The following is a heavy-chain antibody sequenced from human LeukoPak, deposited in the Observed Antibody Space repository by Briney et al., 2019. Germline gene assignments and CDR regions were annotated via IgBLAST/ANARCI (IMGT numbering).Heavy chain of an antibody. CDR2: IVVGSGNT. D-gene: IGHD6-19*01. CDR3: AAVAGHNPDDAFDI. CDR1: GFTFTSSA. J-gene: IGHJ3*02. V-gene: IGHV1-58*02. Sequence: SVKVSCKASGFTFTSSAMQWVRPARGQRLEWIGWIVVGSGNTNYAQKFQERVTITRDMSTSTAYMELSSLRSEDTAVYYCAAVAGHNPDDAFDIWGQGTMVTVSS.